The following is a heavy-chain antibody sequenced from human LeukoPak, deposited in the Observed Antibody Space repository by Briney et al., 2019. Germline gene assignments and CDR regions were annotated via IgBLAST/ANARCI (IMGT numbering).Heavy chain of an antibody. D-gene: IGHD6-6*01. J-gene: IGHJ3*02. Sequence: SETLSLTCTVSGGPISGSSYYWGWIRQPPGKGLEWIGSIYYSGSTYYNPSLKSRVTISVDTSKNQFSLKLNSVTATDTAVYYCARTSIAARRANAFDIWGQGTMVTVSS. CDR3: ARTSIAARRANAFDI. V-gene: IGHV4-39*01. CDR1: GGPISGSSYY. CDR2: IYYSGST.